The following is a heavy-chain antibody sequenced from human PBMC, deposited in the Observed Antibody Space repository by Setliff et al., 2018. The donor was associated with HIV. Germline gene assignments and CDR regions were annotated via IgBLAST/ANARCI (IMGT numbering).Heavy chain of an antibody. J-gene: IGHJ4*02. D-gene: IGHD4-17*01. CDR3: ARDPPGYGDSNDY. Sequence: TLSLTCTVSGGSISSDDYYWNWIRQPPGKGLEWIGYITYSGSAYYNPSLKSRVTMAVDTSKNQFSLKLSSVTAADTAVYYCARDPPGYGDSNDYWGQGTLVTVSS. CDR2: ITYSGSA. CDR1: GGSISSDDYY. V-gene: IGHV4-30-4*08.